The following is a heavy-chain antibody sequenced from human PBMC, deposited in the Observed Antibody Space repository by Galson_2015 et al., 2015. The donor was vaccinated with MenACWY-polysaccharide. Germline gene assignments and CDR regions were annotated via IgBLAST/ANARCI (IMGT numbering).Heavy chain of an antibody. CDR2: IYGAGPA. CDR1: GFTVSSAY. Sequence: SLRLSCAAYGFTVSSAYLNWVRQAPGKGLEWVSGIYGAGPASYADSVKGRCTISRDNSKNTVDLQINGLRVEDTAVYYCARPKEDSSGYYQDAFDVWGQGTVVTVSS. V-gene: IGHV3-53*01. J-gene: IGHJ3*01. CDR3: ARPKEDSSGYYQDAFDV. D-gene: IGHD3-22*01.